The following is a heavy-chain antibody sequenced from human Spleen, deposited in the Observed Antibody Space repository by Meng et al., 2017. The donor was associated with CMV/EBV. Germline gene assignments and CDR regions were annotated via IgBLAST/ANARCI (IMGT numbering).Heavy chain of an antibody. J-gene: IGHJ4*02. CDR1: GFTFSDYY. CDR2: ISSGTTI. CDR3: ARAKTRYCSSTSCYSPPFDY. V-gene: IGHV3-69-1*01. Sequence: GESLKISCAASGFTFSDYYMSWIRQAPGKGLEWVSYISSGTTIYYADSVKGRFTISRENAKNSLYLQMNSLRAGDTAVYYCARAKTRYCSSTSCYSPPFDYWGQGTLVTVSS. D-gene: IGHD2-2*01.